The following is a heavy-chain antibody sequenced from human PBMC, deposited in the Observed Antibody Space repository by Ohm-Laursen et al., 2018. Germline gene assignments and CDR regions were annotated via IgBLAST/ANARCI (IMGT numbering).Heavy chain of an antibody. Sequence: SDTLSLTCTVSGDSISIYYWNWIRQPPGKGLEWIGYIYYSGSTTYNPSLKSRVTISVDTSKNQFSLKLSSVTAADTAVYYCARGVLNYDTGAPWGQGTLVTVSS. CDR1: GDSISIYY. CDR2: IYYSGST. V-gene: IGHV4-59*07. CDR3: ARGVLNYDTGAP. D-gene: IGHD3-22*01. J-gene: IGHJ5*02.